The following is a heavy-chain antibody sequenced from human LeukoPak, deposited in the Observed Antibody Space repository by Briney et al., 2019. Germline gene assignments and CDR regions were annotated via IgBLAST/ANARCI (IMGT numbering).Heavy chain of an antibody. CDR3: ARTTHYDFWSGYYTGGFNNWFDP. D-gene: IGHD3-3*01. Sequence: GASVKVSCKASGYTFTSYGISWVRQAPGQGLEWMGWISAYNGNTNYAQKLQGRVTMTTDTSTSTAYMELRSLRSDDTAVYYCARTTHYDFWSGYYTGGFNNWFDPWGQGTLVTVSS. V-gene: IGHV1-18*01. CDR2: ISAYNGNT. J-gene: IGHJ5*02. CDR1: GYTFTSYG.